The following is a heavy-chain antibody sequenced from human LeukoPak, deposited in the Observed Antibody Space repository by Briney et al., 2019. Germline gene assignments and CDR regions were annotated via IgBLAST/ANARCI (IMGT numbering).Heavy chain of an antibody. D-gene: IGHD1-26*01. CDR1: GFTLSSYA. CDR2: ISYDGSNK. CDR3: ARWYSGSYFDY. V-gene: IGHV3-30-3*01. J-gene: IGHJ4*02. Sequence: PRGSLRLSCAASGFTLSSYAMHWVRQAPGKGLEWVAVISYDGSNKYYADSVKGRFTISRDNSKNTLYLQMNSLRAEDTAVYYCARWYSGSYFDYWGQGTLVTVSS.